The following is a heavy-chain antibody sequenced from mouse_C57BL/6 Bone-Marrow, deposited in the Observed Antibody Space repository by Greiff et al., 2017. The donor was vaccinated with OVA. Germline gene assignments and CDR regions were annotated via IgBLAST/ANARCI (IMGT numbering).Heavy chain of an antibody. CDR3: ARGNFGSSFYAMDY. J-gene: IGHJ4*01. CDR1: GFNIKNTY. Sequence: VQLQQSVAELVRPGASVKLSCTASGFNIKNTYMHWVKQRPEQGLEWIGRIDPANDNTKSAPKFQGKATMTADTSSHTAYLQLSSLSSEDTAVYCCARGNFGSSFYAMDYWGQGTSVTVSS. CDR2: IDPANDNT. V-gene: IGHV14-3*01. D-gene: IGHD1-1*01.